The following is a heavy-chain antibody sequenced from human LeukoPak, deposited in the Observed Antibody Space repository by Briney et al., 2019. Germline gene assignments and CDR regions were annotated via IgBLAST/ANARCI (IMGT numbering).Heavy chain of an antibody. Sequence: SETLSLTCTVSGGSISSYYWSWIRQPPGKGLEWIGNIYSSGSTNYNPSLKSRVTISVDTSKNQFSLRVTSVTAADTAVYYCARDVHSNYRFDYWGQGALVTISA. D-gene: IGHD4-11*01. CDR2: IYSSGST. V-gene: IGHV4-59*01. J-gene: IGHJ4*02. CDR3: ARDVHSNYRFDY. CDR1: GGSISSYY.